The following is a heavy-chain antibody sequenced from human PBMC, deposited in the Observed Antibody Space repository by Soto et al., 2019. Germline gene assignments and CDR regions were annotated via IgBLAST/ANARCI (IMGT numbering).Heavy chain of an antibody. CDR3: AKDYCSSTSCRFDY. V-gene: IGHV3-9*01. CDR1: GFTFDDYA. CDR2: ISWNSGSI. Sequence: PGGSLRLSCAASGFTFDDYAMHWVRQAPGKGLEWVSGISWNSGSIGYADSVKGRFTISRDNAKNSLYLQMNSLRAEDTALYYCAKDYCSSTSCRFDYWGQGTLVTVSS. D-gene: IGHD2-2*01. J-gene: IGHJ4*02.